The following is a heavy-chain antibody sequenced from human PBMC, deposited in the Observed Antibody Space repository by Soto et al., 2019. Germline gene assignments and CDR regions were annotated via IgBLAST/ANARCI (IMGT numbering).Heavy chain of an antibody. Sequence: KTSETLSLTCTFSVGSISSSTFFCGWVRQPPGRGLEWIGIIYPTGKTYYNSSLKSRVTMSVDTTNKQFSLKLSSVTAADTAVYYCARRRAEGAFYNRAGFEPWGHGTLVNVS. CDR1: VGSISSSTFF. CDR2: IYPTGKT. CDR3: ARRRAEGAFYNRAGFEP. D-gene: IGHD3-10*01. V-gene: IGHV4-39*01. J-gene: IGHJ5*02.